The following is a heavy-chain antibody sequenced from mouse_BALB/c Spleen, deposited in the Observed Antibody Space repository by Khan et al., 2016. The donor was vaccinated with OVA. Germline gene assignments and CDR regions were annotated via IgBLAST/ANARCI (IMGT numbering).Heavy chain of an antibody. CDR1: GFAFSSYD. CDR3: ARPSYYGKYWFTY. D-gene: IGHD2-10*01. CDR2: ISGTGIYT. J-gene: IGHJ3*01. V-gene: IGHV5-9*02. Sequence: EVQLVESGGGLVKPGGSLKLSCAPSGFAFSSYDMSWVRQTPEKRLEWVATISGTGIYTYYPDSVTGRFTISRDTARNTLYLQMSSLSSEDTALYYCARPSYYGKYWFTYWGQGTLVTVSA.